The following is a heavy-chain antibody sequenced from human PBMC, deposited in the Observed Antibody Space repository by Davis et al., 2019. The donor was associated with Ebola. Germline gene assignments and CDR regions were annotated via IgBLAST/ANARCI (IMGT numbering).Heavy chain of an antibody. D-gene: IGHD3-10*01. CDR3: ARDFRWFGELPVYPFDS. CDR2: INQGGNAK. CDR1: RFTFSSSW. Sequence: GESLKISCAASRFTFSSSWMSWVRQAPGKGLEWVANINQGGNAKYYVDSVKGRFTVSRDNAKNSLYLQMNSLRDEDSAVYYCARDFRWFGELPVYPFDSWGQGTLVTVSS. V-gene: IGHV3-7*01. J-gene: IGHJ4*02.